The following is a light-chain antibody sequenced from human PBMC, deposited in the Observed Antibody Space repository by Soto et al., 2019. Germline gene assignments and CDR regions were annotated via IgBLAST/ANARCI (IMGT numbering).Light chain of an antibody. CDR2: DAS. CDR1: QSISSW. V-gene: IGKV1-5*01. CDR3: QHYNSYSEA. Sequence: DIQMTHSPSTLSASVGDRVTITWLASQSISSWLAWYQQKPGKAPKLLIYDASSLESGVPSRFSGSGSGTEFTLTISSLQPDDFATYYCQHYNSYSEAFGQGTKVDI. J-gene: IGKJ1*01.